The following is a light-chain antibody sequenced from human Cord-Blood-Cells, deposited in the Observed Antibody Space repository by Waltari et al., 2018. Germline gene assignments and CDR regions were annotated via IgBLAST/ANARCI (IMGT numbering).Light chain of an antibody. J-gene: IGKJ3*01. CDR3: QQRSNWSFT. CDR1: QSVSSY. V-gene: IGKV3-11*01. CDR2: DAS. Sequence: IVLTQSPATLSLSPGESATPSCRASQSVSSYLAWYQQKPGQAPRLLIYDASNRATGIPARFSGSGSGTDFTLTISSLEPEDFAVYYCQQRSNWSFTFGPGTKVDIK.